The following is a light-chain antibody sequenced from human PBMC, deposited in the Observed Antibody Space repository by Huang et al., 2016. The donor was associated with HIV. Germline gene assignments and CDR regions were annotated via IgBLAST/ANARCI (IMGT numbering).Light chain of an antibody. J-gene: IGKJ2*01. V-gene: IGKV3-11*01. CDR2: DAS. CDR1: QSVFNY. Sequence: EIVLTQSPATLSLSPGESATLSCKTSQSVFNYLAWYQQRPGQAPRLLIYDASNRATGVSARLSGSGSGTDFALTISSLESEDFAVYYCQQRSAWPRTFGQGTKLEI. CDR3: QQRSAWPRT.